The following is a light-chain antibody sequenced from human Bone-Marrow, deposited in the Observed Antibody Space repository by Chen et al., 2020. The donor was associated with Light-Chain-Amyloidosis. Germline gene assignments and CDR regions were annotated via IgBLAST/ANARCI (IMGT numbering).Light chain of an antibody. V-gene: IGLV3-21*02. CDR3: QVWDRSSDRPV. J-gene: IGLJ2*01. CDR2: DDS. Sequence: SYVLTQPSSVSVAPGQTATIACWGNNIGPPSVHWYQQTPGQAPLLIVYDDSDRPSGIPERLSGSNSGNTATLTISMVEAGDEADYYCQVWDRSSDRPVFGGGTKLTVL. CDR1: NIGPPS.